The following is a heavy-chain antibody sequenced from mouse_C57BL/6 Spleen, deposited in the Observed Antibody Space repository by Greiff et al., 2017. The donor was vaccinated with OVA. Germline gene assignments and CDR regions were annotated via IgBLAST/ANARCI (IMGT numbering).Heavy chain of an antibody. D-gene: IGHD4-1*01. CDR2: ISDGGSYT. V-gene: IGHV5-4*01. CDR1: GFTFSSYA. J-gene: IGHJ4*01. CDR3: AREGTAYYYAMDY. Sequence: EVKVVESGGGLVKPGGSLKLSCAASGFTFSSYAMSWVRQTPEKRLEWVATISDGGSYTYYPDNVQGRFTISRYNAKNNLYLQMRHLKSENTAMYYCAREGTAYYYAMDYWGQGTSVTVSS.